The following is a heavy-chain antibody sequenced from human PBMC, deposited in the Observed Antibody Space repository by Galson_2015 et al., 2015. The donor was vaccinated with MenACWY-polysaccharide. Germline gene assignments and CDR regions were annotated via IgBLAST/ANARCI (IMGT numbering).Heavy chain of an antibody. V-gene: IGHV1-3*04. J-gene: IGHJ4*02. CDR1: GYIFTSHH. D-gene: IGHD2-21*01. Sequence: SVKVSCKASGYIFTSHHMHWVRQAPGQGLEWMGWINTGNGNTKYSQNFQGRVTITSDTSASTAYMELSSLRSEDTAVCYCARVDCGSDGCFLFDYWGQGTLVTVSS. CDR3: ARVDCGSDGCFLFDY. CDR2: INTGNGNT.